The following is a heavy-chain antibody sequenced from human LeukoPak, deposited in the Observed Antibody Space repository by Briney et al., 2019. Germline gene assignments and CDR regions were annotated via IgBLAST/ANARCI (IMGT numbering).Heavy chain of an antibody. V-gene: IGHV4-59*08. Sequence: SETLSLTCTVSGGSISSYYWSWIRQPPGKGLEWIGYIYYSGSTNYNPSLKSRVTISVDTYKNQFSLKLSSGTAADTAVYYCARREVAGTFDPWGQGTLVTVSS. J-gene: IGHJ5*02. D-gene: IGHD6-19*01. CDR2: IYYSGST. CDR3: ARREVAGTFDP. CDR1: GGSISSYY.